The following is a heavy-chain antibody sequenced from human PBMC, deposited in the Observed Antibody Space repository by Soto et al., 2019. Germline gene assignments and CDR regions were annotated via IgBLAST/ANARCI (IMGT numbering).Heavy chain of an antibody. CDR1: GYTFTGNY. CDR2: INPNSGDT. V-gene: IGHV1-2*04. D-gene: IGHD6-19*01. CDR3: ATSRISIAVAGETEYYFDY. J-gene: IGHJ4*02. Sequence: ASVKVSCKASGYTFTGNYMHWVRQAPGQGLEWMGWINPNSGDTNYTQKFQGWVTMTRDTSISTAYMELSRLRSDDTAVYYCATSRISIAVAGETEYYFDYWGQGTLVTVSS.